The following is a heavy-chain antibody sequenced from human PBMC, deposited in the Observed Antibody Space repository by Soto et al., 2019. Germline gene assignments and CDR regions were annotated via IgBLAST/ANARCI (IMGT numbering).Heavy chain of an antibody. CDR1: GGSISSSNW. CDR3: AGVYYSSSPFDY. V-gene: IGHV4-4*02. CDR2: IYHSEST. J-gene: IGHJ4*02. Sequence: QVHLQESGPGLVKPSGTLSLTCAFSGGSISSSNWWSWVRQPPGKGLEWIGKIYHSESTNFNPSLTSRVTMSIDKSKNQFTLKLVSVTAADTAIYYCAGVYYSSSPFDYWGQGTLVIVSS. D-gene: IGHD3-22*01.